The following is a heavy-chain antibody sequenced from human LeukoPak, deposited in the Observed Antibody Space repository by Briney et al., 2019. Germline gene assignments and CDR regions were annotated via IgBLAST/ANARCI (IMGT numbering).Heavy chain of an antibody. Sequence: PGGSLRLSCTASGFTFSIYWMSWVRQAPGKGLEWAASIKEDGSEEYYVDSVKGRFTISRDNARNSVHVQMNSLRAEDTAVYFCARIRPGNYFDYWGQGALVTVSS. CDR2: IKEDGSEE. D-gene: IGHD6-6*01. J-gene: IGHJ4*02. CDR1: GFTFSIYW. CDR3: ARIRPGNYFDY. V-gene: IGHV3-7*01.